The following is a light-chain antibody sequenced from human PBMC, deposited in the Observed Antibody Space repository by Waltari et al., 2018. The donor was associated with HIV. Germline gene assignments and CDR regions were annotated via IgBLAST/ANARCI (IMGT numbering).Light chain of an antibody. Sequence: DILLTQSPSFLSASVGDRVTISCRGNQGIRTYLAWYQQRPGRAPKLLIFSASVLQAGVPSRFSASGSGTQFTLTITALQPEDVATYYCQQHNTYPLTFGPGT. J-gene: IGKJ3*01. CDR2: SAS. V-gene: IGKV1-9*01. CDR3: QQHNTYPLT. CDR1: QGIRTY.